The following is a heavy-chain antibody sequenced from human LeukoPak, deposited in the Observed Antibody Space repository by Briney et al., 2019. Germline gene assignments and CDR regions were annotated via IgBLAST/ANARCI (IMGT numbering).Heavy chain of an antibody. CDR3: ARSYQDDVIAGYYYYYYMDV. D-gene: IGHD3-22*01. Sequence: PSETLSLTCSVSGYSISSGYFWGWIRQPPGTGLEWIGSILHSGSTYYNPSLKSRVTISVDTSKNQFSLKLRPVTAADTAVYYCARSYQDDVIAGYYYYYYMDVWGKGTTDAVSS. CDR2: ILHSGST. CDR1: GYSISSGYF. V-gene: IGHV4-38-2*02. J-gene: IGHJ6*03.